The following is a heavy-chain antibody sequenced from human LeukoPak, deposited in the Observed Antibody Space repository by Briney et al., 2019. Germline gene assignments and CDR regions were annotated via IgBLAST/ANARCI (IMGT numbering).Heavy chain of an antibody. J-gene: IGHJ3*02. CDR2: ISWNSGSI. CDR3: AKAYSSSSHDAFDI. Sequence: GGSLRLSCAASGFTFDDYAMHWVRQAPGKGLEWVSGISWNSGSIGYADSVKGRFTISRDNAKNSLYLQMNSLRAEDMALYYCAKAYSSSSHDAFDIWGQGTMVTVSS. CDR1: GFTFDDYA. D-gene: IGHD6-6*01. V-gene: IGHV3-9*03.